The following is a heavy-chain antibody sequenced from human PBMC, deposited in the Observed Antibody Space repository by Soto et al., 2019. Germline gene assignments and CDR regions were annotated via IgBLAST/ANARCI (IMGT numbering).Heavy chain of an antibody. V-gene: IGHV3-30*18. Sequence: QVQLVESGGGVVQPGRSLRLSCAASGFTFSTYGMHWVSQAPGKGLEWVAVISYDGSNKYYADSVKGRFTISRDNSKNTLYLKMSSLRAEDTAVYYCAKGFSYSVIDYWGQGTLVTVSS. CDR3: AKGFSYSVIDY. J-gene: IGHJ4*02. CDR1: GFTFSTYG. CDR2: ISYDGSNK. D-gene: IGHD5-18*01.